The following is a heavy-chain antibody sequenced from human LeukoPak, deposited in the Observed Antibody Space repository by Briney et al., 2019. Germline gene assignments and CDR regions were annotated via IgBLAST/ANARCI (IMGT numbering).Heavy chain of an antibody. CDR3: AKNRDYVWGSYRYRNWFDP. CDR1: GGSFSGYY. D-gene: IGHD3-16*02. Sequence: SETLSLTCAVYGGSFSGYYWSWIRQPPGKGLEWIGEINDSGSTNYNPSLKSRVTISVDTSKNQFSLKLSSVTAADTAVYYCAKNRDYVWGSYRYRNWFDPWGQGTLVTVSS. J-gene: IGHJ5*02. CDR2: INDSGST. V-gene: IGHV4-34*01.